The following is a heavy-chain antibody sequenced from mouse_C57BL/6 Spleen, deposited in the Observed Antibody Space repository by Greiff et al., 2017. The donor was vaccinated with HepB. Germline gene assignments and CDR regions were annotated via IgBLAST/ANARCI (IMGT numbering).Heavy chain of an antibody. V-gene: IGHV1-39*01. J-gene: IGHJ4*01. Sequence: VQLQQSGPELVKPGASVKISCKASGYSFTDYNMNWVKQSNGKSLEWIGVINPNYGTTSYNQKFKGKATLTVDQSSSTAYMQLNSLTSEDSAVYYCASPVYGSRREGAMDYWGQGTSVTVSS. CDR3: ASPVYGSRREGAMDY. CDR2: INPNYGTT. D-gene: IGHD1-1*01. CDR1: GYSFTDYN.